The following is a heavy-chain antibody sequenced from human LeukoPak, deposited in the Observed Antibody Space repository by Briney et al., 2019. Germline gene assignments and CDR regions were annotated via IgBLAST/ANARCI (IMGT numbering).Heavy chain of an antibody. D-gene: IGHD3-10*01. CDR3: TRAGPTPGESYYYGSGSYYGDFDY. CDR1: GFTFSSYS. Sequence: GGSLRLSCAASGFTFSSYSMNWVRQAPGKGLEWVSYISSSSSTIYYADSVKGRFTISRDNAKNSLYLQMNSLRAEDTAVYYCTRAGPTPGESYYYGSGSYYGDFDYWGQGTLVTVSS. V-gene: IGHV3-48*01. CDR2: ISSSSSTI. J-gene: IGHJ4*02.